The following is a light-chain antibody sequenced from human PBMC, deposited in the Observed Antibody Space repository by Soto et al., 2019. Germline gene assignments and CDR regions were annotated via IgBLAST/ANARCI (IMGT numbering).Light chain of an antibody. V-gene: IGKV4-1*01. CDR2: WAS. CDR3: QQYYSTPRT. J-gene: IGKJ1*01. Sequence: DIVMTQSPDSLAVSLGERATINCKSSRSVLYSSNNKNYLAWYQQKPGQPPKLLIYWASTRESGVPDRFSGSGSGTDFTRTISSLQAEDVAVYYCQQYYSTPRTFGQGTKVAIK. CDR1: RSVLYSSNNKNY.